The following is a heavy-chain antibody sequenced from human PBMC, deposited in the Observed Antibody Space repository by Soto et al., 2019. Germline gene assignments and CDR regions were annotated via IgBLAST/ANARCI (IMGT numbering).Heavy chain of an antibody. Sequence: QLQLRESGPGLVRPSETLSLTCTLTDASVTSASYFWDWIRQPPGKGLEWIGSIYYSGTTYNNPSLKSRVTLSEDTSKNQFSLRLNFVTAADTAVYFCARRRKNSGYSCPDFWGQGTLVTVSS. D-gene: IGHD3-22*01. CDR3: ARRRKNSGYSCPDF. CDR1: DASVTSASYF. CDR2: IYYSGTT. J-gene: IGHJ4*02. V-gene: IGHV4-39*01.